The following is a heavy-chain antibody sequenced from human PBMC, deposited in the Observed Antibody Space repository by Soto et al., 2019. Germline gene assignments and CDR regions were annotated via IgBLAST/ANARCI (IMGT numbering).Heavy chain of an antibody. Sequence: SETLSLTCAVYGGSFSGYYWSWIRQPPGKGLEWIGEINHSGSTNYNPSLKSRVTISVDTSKNQFSLKLSSVTAADTAVYYCASSIVVVPAAIAGSWFDPWGQGTLVTVSS. V-gene: IGHV4-34*01. D-gene: IGHD2-2*01. CDR1: GGSFSGYY. CDR3: ASSIVVVPAAIAGSWFDP. J-gene: IGHJ5*02. CDR2: INHSGST.